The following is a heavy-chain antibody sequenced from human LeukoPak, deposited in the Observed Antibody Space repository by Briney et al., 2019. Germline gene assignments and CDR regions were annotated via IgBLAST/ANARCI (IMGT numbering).Heavy chain of an antibody. D-gene: IGHD4/OR15-4a*01. V-gene: IGHV3-23*01. CDR3: AGSRGANYPFDY. CDR1: GFTFSSYA. J-gene: IGHJ4*02. CDR2: ITASGSST. Sequence: GGSLRLSCAASGFTFSSYAMTWVRQAPGKGLELVSTITASGSSTYYADSVKGHFTISRDNCKNTLYLQMNSLRVEDAAVYYCAGSRGANYPFDYWGQGTLVTVSS.